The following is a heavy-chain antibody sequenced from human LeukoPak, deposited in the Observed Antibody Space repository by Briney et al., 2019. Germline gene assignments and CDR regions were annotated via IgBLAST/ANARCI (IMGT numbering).Heavy chain of an antibody. CDR1: GGSISSSNW. CDR3: AWMNYYDSSGYTDY. V-gene: IGHV4-4*02. D-gene: IGHD3-22*01. Sequence: PSETLSLTCAVSGGSISSSNWWSWVRQPPGEGVEWIGEIYHSGSTNYNPSLKSRVTISVDKSKSQFSLKLSSVTAADTAVYYCAWMNYYDSSGYTDYWGQGTLVTVSS. J-gene: IGHJ4*02. CDR2: IYHSGST.